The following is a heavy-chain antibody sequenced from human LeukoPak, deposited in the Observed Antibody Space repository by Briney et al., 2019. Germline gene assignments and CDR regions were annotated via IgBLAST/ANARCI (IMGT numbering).Heavy chain of an antibody. CDR1: GYTLTGYY. V-gene: IGHV1-2*06. J-gene: IGHJ5*02. CDR3: ARDRQLNLGGPNWFDP. CDR2: INPNSGGT. D-gene: IGHD3-16*01. Sequence: GASVKVSCKASGYTLTGYYMHWVRQAPGQGLEWMGRINPNSGGTNYAQKFQGRVTMTRDTSISTAYMELSRLRSDDTAVYYCARDRQLNLGGPNWFDPWGQGTLVTVSS.